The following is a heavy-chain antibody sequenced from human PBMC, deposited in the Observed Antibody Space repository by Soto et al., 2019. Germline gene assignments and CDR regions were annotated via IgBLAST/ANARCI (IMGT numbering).Heavy chain of an antibody. CDR1: GFTFSSYE. CDR2: ISSAGDSS. D-gene: IGHD2-2*01. Sequence: EVQLVESGGGLAQPGGSVRLSCAASGFTFSSYEMNWVRQAPGKTLEWVSYISSAGDSSYYADSVKSRFTISRANAKNSLYLQMNSLRVEDTAVYYCARVYCSTTTCHVQAFDSWGQGTLVTVSS. CDR3: ARVYCSTTTCHVQAFDS. J-gene: IGHJ4*02. V-gene: IGHV3-48*03.